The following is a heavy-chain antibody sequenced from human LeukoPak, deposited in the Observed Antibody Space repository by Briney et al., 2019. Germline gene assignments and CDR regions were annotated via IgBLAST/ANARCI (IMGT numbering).Heavy chain of an antibody. CDR2: IYTSGST. D-gene: IGHD3-22*01. Sequence: SETLSLTCTVSGGSISSYYWSWIRQPAGKGLDWIGRIYTSGSTDYNPSLKSRVTMSVDTSKNQFSLKLSSVTAADTAVYYCVRGRYDSSGYFALDIWGQGTMVTVSS. V-gene: IGHV4-4*07. CDR1: GGSISSYY. CDR3: VRGRYDSSGYFALDI. J-gene: IGHJ3*02.